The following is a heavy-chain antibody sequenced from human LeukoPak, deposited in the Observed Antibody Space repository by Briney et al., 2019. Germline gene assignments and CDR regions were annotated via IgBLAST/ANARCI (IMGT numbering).Heavy chain of an antibody. CDR3: ASLDCSGGSCYHDY. CDR2: ITSSGSTI. D-gene: IGHD2-15*01. Sequence: GGSLRLSCAASGFTFTTYSMTWVRQAPGKGLEWVSFITSSGSTIYYADSVKGRFTISRDNAKNSLYLQMNSLRAEDTAVYYCASLDCSGGSCYHDYWGQGTLVTVSS. CDR1: GFTFTTYS. V-gene: IGHV3-48*04. J-gene: IGHJ4*02.